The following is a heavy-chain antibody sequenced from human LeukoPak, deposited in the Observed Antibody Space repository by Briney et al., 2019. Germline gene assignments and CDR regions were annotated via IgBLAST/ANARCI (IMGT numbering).Heavy chain of an antibody. Sequence: GGSLRLSCAASGFTVSSNYMSWVRQAPGKGLEWVSVIYSGGSTYYADSVKGRFTISRDNSKNTLYLQMNSLRAEDTAVYYCARGPPYYGSGSYLGWFDPWGQETLVTVSS. V-gene: IGHV3-53*01. CDR1: GFTVSSNY. CDR3: ARGPPYYGSGSYLGWFDP. D-gene: IGHD3-10*01. CDR2: IYSGGST. J-gene: IGHJ5*02.